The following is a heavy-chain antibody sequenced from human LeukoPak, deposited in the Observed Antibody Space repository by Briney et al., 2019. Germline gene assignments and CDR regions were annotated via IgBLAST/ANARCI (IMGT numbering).Heavy chain of an antibody. V-gene: IGHV1-2*02. CDR3: ARDMWQQFDWFDP. J-gene: IGHJ5*02. CDR1: GYTFTAYY. D-gene: IGHD6-13*01. Sequence: ASVKVSCKASGYTFTAYYMHWVRQAPGQGLEWMGWINPNTGGTNSAQRFQGRVTMTRDTPISTAYMELSRLTSDDTAVYYCARDMWQQFDWFDPWGQGTLVTVSS. CDR2: INPNTGGT.